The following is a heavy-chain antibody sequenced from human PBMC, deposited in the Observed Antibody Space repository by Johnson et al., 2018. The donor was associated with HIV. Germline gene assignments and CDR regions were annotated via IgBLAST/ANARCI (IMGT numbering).Heavy chain of an antibody. CDR3: ARVAGAGKYAGDI. CDR2: LSGSGGST. V-gene: IGHV3-23*04. D-gene: IGHD6-19*01. J-gene: IGHJ3*02. Sequence: VQLVESGGGLVQPGGSLRLSCVASGITFSSYAMSWVRQAPGKGLEWVSALSGSGGSTYYAGSVRGRFTISRDNSKNTVYLQMNSLRAGDTAVSDCARVAGAGKYAGDIGGEGTMVTVSS. CDR1: GITFSSYA.